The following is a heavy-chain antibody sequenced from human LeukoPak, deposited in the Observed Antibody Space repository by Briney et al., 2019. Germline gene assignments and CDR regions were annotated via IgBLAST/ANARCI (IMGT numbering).Heavy chain of an antibody. Sequence: GASVKVSCKTSGYSFSIYGITWARQAPGQGLEYLGWISASDGTTNYAQKVQDRVTMTTDTSTSTAYLELRSLRSEDTAVYYCARCAAAVTTHFSHWGQGTLVTVSS. CDR1: GYSFSIYG. CDR2: ISASDGTT. J-gene: IGHJ4*02. CDR3: ARCAAAVTTHFSH. V-gene: IGHV1-18*01. D-gene: IGHD4-17*01.